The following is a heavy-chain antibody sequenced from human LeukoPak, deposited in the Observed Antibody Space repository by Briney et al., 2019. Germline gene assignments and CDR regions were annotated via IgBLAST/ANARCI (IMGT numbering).Heavy chain of an antibody. CDR3: AKAVGVSWLRGFDY. V-gene: IGHV3-30*18. D-gene: IGHD5-12*01. CDR1: GFTFSSYG. CDR2: ISYDGSNK. Sequence: TGGSLRLSCAASGFTFSSYGMHWVRQAPGKGLEWVAVISYDGSNKYYADSVKGRFTISRDNSKNTLYLQMNSLRAEDTAVYYCAKAVGVSWLRGFDYWGQGTLVTVSS. J-gene: IGHJ4*02.